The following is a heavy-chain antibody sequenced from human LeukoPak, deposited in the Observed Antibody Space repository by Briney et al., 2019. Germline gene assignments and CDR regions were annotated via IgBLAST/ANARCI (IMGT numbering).Heavy chain of an antibody. CDR2: ISGSGGST. CDR3: AKRRVIVVVPAAVDY. J-gene: IGHJ4*02. V-gene: IGHV3-23*01. D-gene: IGHD2-2*01. Sequence: GGSLRLSCAASGFTFSSYAMSWVRQAPGKGLEWVSAISGSGGSTYYADSVKGRFTISRDNSKNTLYLQMNSLRAEDTAVYYCAKRRVIVVVPAAVDYWGQGTLVTVSS. CDR1: GFTFSSYA.